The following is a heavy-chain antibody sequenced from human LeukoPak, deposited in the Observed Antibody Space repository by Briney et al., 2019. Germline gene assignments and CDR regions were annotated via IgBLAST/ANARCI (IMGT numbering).Heavy chain of an antibody. CDR2: IYTSGST. D-gene: IGHD2-21*02. V-gene: IGHV4-61*02. CDR3: ARGNCGGDCYNYYYYGMDV. CDR1: GGSISSGSYY. Sequence: SQTLSLTCTASGGSISSGSYYWSWIRQPAGKGLEWIGRIYTSGSTNYNPSLKSRVTISVDTSKNQFSLKLSSVTAADTAVYYCARGNCGGDCYNYYYYGMDVWGQGTTVTVSS. J-gene: IGHJ6*02.